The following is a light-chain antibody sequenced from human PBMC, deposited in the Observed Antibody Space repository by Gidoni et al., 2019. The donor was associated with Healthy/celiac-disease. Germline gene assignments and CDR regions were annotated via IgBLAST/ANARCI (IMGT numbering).Light chain of an antibody. Sequence: EIVLTQSPGTLSLSPGERATLSCRASQSVSSSYLAWYQQKPGQAPRLLIYGASSRATGIPDSFSGSGSGTDFTLTISRLEPEDFAVYYCQQYGSSRLTFGPGTKVDIK. CDR2: GAS. CDR3: QQYGSSRLT. V-gene: IGKV3-20*01. J-gene: IGKJ3*01. CDR1: QSVSSSY.